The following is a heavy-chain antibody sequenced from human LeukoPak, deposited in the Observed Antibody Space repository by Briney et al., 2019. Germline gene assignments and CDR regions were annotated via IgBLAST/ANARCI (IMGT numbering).Heavy chain of an antibody. D-gene: IGHD3-22*01. V-gene: IGHV3-23*01. CDR1: GFTFSSYA. J-gene: IGHJ4*02. Sequence: GGSLRLSCAASGFTFSSYATSWVRQAPGKGLEWVSAISGSGGSTYYADSVKGRFTISRDNSKNTLYLQMNSLRAEDTAVYYCAKDRMGSAMIVVVTMDYWGQGTLVTVSS. CDR2: ISGSGGST. CDR3: AKDRMGSAMIVVVTMDY.